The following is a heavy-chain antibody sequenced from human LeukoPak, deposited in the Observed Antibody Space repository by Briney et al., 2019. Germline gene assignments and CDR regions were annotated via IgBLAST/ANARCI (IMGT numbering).Heavy chain of an antibody. Sequence: GGSLRLSCAASGFTLDDYAMHWVRQAPGKGLEWVSGISWNSGSIGYADSVKGRFTISRDNAKNSLYLQMNSLRAEDTALYYCAKEYCSGGSCYPFGVFDYWGQGTLVTVSS. D-gene: IGHD2-15*01. J-gene: IGHJ4*02. V-gene: IGHV3-9*01. CDR2: ISWNSGSI. CDR3: AKEYCSGGSCYPFGVFDY. CDR1: GFTLDDYA.